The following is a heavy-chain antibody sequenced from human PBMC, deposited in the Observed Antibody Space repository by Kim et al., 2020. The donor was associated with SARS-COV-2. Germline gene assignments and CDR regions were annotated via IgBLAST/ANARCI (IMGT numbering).Heavy chain of an antibody. CDR3: ASLQSDYDTSGYYRLQYFQH. Sequence: GRFTISRDNSKNTLYLQMNSLRAEDTAVYYCASLQSDYDTSGYYRLQYFQHWGQGTLVTVSS. D-gene: IGHD3-22*01. J-gene: IGHJ1*01. V-gene: IGHV3-23*01.